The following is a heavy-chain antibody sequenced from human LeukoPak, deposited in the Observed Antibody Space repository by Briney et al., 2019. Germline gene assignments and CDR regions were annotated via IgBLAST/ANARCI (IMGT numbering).Heavy chain of an antibody. J-gene: IGHJ6*03. Sequence: KPSETLSLTCAVYGGSFSGYYWSWIRQPPGKGLEWIGEINHSGSTNYNPSLKSRVTISVDTSKNQFSLKLSSVTAADTAVYYCARGIAARPDNYYYYMDVWGKGTTVTVSS. CDR2: INHSGST. D-gene: IGHD6-6*01. CDR1: GGSFSGYY. V-gene: IGHV4-34*01. CDR3: ARGIAARPDNYYYYMDV.